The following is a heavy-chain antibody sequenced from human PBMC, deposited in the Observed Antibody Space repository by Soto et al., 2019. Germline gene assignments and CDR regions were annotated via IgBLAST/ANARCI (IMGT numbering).Heavy chain of an antibody. Sequence: EVPLLESGGDLVQPGGSLRLSCGASGFTFSDNAMTWVRQAPGKGLEWVSSISDDGDSTYHADSVKGRFTISRDNSKNTLFLQMSSLGAEDTAVYYCAKSLSTAVNYGMDVWGQGTSVTVSS. CDR2: ISDDGDST. J-gene: IGHJ6*02. CDR3: AKSLSTAVNYGMDV. CDR1: GFTFSDNA. D-gene: IGHD2-2*01. V-gene: IGHV3-23*01.